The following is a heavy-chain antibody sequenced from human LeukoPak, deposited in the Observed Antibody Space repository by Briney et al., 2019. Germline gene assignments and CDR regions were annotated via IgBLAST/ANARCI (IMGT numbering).Heavy chain of an antibody. V-gene: IGHV4-4*07. Sequence: SETLSLTCAVSGGSLTSYYWAWIRQPAGKGLEWIGRIYTSGSTNYNPSLKSRVTMSVDTSKNQFSLKLSSVTAADTAVYYCARVDLYSIDYWGQGTLVTVSS. CDR3: ARVDLYSIDY. CDR1: GGSLTSYY. D-gene: IGHD6-13*01. J-gene: IGHJ4*02. CDR2: IYTSGST.